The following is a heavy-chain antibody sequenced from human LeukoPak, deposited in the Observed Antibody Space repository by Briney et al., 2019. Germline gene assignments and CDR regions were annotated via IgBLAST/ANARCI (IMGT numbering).Heavy chain of an antibody. D-gene: IGHD3-10*01. Sequence: PGGSLRLSCAASGFTFSDYYMSWIRQAPGKGLEWVSYISSSGSTIYYADSVKGRFTISRDNAKNSLYLQMNSLRAEDTAVYYCARDSDYYGSGSYYRGQSWFDPWGQGTLVTVSS. CDR1: GFTFSDYY. V-gene: IGHV3-11*01. CDR2: ISSSGSTI. CDR3: ARDSDYYGSGSYYRGQSWFDP. J-gene: IGHJ5*02.